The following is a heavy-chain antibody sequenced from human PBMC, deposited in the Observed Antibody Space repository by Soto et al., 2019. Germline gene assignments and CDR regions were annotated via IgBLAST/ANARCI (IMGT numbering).Heavy chain of an antibody. V-gene: IGHV3-9*01. D-gene: IGHD3-3*01. CDR1: GFTFDDYA. J-gene: IGHJ6*02. CDR3: AKDIRSAYQYYYGVDV. CDR2: ISWNSGSI. Sequence: EVQLVESGGGLVQPGRSLRLSCAASGFTFDDYAMHWVRQAPGKGLEWVSGISWNSGSIGYADSVKGRFTISRDNAKNSLYLQMSSLRVEDTALYYCAKDIRSAYQYYYGVDVWGQGTTVNVSS.